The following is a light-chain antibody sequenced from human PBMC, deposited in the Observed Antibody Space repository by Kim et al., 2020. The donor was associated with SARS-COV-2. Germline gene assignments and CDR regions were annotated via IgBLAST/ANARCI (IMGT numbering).Light chain of an antibody. V-gene: IGKV3-20*01. CDR3: QQYGSSPYT. CDR1: QSVGSRY. CDR2: DAS. Sequence: LSPGERATLSCRASQSVGSRYLAWYQQKPGQAPRLLIYDASSRATGIPDRFSGSGSGTDFTLTVSRLEPEDFAVYYCQQYGSSPYTFGQGTKLEI. J-gene: IGKJ2*01.